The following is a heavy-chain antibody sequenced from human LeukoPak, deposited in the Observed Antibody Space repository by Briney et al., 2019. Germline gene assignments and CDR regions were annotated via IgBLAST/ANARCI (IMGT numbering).Heavy chain of an antibody. V-gene: IGHV1-2*02. CDR1: GYTFTGYY. J-gene: IGHJ5*02. CDR2: INPNSGGT. CDR3: ASDLEAYYYGSGRSTRFDP. Sequence: GASVTVSCTASGYTFTGYYMHWVRQAPGQGLEWMGWINPNSGGTNYSQKFQGRVTMTRDTSISTAYMELSRLRSDDTAVYYCASDLEAYYYGSGRSTRFDPWGQGTLVTVSS. D-gene: IGHD3-10*01.